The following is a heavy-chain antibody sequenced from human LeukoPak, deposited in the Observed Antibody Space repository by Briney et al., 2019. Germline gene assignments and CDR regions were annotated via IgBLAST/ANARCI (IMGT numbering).Heavy chain of an antibody. V-gene: IGHV1-46*03. CDR2: INPSGGST. D-gene: IGHD2-2*01. CDR3: ARGKIVVVPAAKGPFDY. Sequence: ASVKVSCKASGDTFISYYMHWVRQAPGQGLGWMGIINPSGGSTSYAQKFQGRVTMTRDTPTSTVYMELSSLRSEDTAVYYCARGKIVVVPAAKGPFDYWGQGALVTVSS. J-gene: IGHJ4*02. CDR1: GDTFISYY.